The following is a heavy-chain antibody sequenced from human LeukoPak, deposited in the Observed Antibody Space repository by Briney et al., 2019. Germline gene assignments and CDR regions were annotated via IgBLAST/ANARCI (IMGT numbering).Heavy chain of an antibody. J-gene: IGHJ5*02. CDR3: LHYDSGNT. CDR1: SFTFSSYS. CDR2: ISSSGDTI. Sequence: GGSLRLSCAASSFTFSSYSMNWVRQAPGKGLEWVSFISSSGDTIYYADSVKGRFTISRDNAKSSLYLQMNSLRAEDTAVYYCLHYDSGNTWGQGTLVTVSS. V-gene: IGHV3-48*04. D-gene: IGHD3-10*01.